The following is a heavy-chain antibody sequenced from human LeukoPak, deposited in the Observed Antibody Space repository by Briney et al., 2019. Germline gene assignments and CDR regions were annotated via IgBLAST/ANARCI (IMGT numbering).Heavy chain of an antibody. D-gene: IGHD6-19*01. Sequence: GGSLRLSCAASGFTFSDYYMSWIRQAPGKGLEWFSYISSSSSYTNYADSVKGRFTISRDNAKNSLYLQMNSLRAEDTAVYYCARGLYSSGWYGWDYWGQGTLVTVSS. CDR1: GFTFSDYY. CDR3: ARGLYSSGWYGWDY. CDR2: ISSSSSYT. V-gene: IGHV3-11*06. J-gene: IGHJ4*02.